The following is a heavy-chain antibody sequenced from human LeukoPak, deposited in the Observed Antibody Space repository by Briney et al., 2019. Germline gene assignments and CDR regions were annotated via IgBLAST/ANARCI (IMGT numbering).Heavy chain of an antibody. D-gene: IGHD3-10*01. Sequence: PSETLSLTGTVSGGSISSYYWSWIRQPPGKGLEWVGYIYYSGSTNYNPSLKSRVTISVDTSKNQFSLKLSSVTAADTAVYYCARAQDYGYSALYYWGQGTLVTVSS. CDR3: ARAQDYGYSALYY. CDR2: IYYSGST. J-gene: IGHJ4*02. V-gene: IGHV4-59*01. CDR1: GGSISSYY.